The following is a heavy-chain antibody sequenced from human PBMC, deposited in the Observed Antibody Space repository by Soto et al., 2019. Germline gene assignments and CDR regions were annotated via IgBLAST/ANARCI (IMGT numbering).Heavy chain of an antibody. J-gene: IGHJ4*02. CDR2: ISGNGGST. V-gene: IGHV3-23*01. CDR3: AKGSEFSTSYSLYFYF. D-gene: IGHD6-6*01. Sequence: GGSLRLSCAASGFTFSSYAMSWVRPAPGRGLERGSIISGNGGSTYYAASVKGRFTISRDNTKNTLYLQMDSLTADDTAVYYCAKGSEFSTSYSLYFYFWGQGALFTVSS. CDR1: GFTFSSYA.